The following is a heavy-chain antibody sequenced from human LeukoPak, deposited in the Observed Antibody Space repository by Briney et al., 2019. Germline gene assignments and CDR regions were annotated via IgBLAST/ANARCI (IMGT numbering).Heavy chain of an antibody. CDR3: ARTDYYDSSGVDY. J-gene: IGHJ4*02. CDR2: INHSGST. CDR1: GGSFSGYY. D-gene: IGHD3-22*01. V-gene: IGHV4-34*01. Sequence: NPSETLSLTCAVYGGSFSGYYWSWIRQPPGKGLEWIGEINHSGSTNYNPSLKSRVTISVDTSKNQFSLKLSSVTAADTAVYYCARTDYYDSSGVDYWGQGTLVTVSS.